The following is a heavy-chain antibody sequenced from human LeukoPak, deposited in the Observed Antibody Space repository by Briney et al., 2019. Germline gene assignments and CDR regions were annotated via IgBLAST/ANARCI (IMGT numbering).Heavy chain of an antibody. CDR2: IYYSGST. Sequence: SETLSLTCTVSGGSISSYYWSWIRQPPGKGLEWIGYIYYSGSTNYNPSLKSRVTISVDTSKNQFSLKLSSVTAADTAVYYCARGSRIDTIFGVVITILDYWGQGTLVTVSS. J-gene: IGHJ4*02. D-gene: IGHD3-3*01. CDR1: GGSISSYY. CDR3: ARGSRIDTIFGVVITILDY. V-gene: IGHV4-59*01.